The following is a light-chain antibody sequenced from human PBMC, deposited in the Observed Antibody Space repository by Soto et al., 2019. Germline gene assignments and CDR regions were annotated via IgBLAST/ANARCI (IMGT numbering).Light chain of an antibody. CDR2: GAS. Sequence: EIVLRQSPGTLSLSPGERATLSCRATQSVSSNYLAWYQQKSGQAPRLLIYGASSRATGIPDRFSGGGSGTDFTLTITRLEPEDFAVYFCLQYGGLPRTFGQGTKVDIK. CDR3: LQYGGLPRT. V-gene: IGKV3-20*01. CDR1: QSVSSNY. J-gene: IGKJ1*01.